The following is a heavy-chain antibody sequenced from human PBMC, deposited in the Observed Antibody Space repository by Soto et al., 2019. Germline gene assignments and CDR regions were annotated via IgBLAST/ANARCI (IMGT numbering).Heavy chain of an antibody. J-gene: IGHJ6*02. Sequence: EVQLLESGGGLVQPGGSLRLSCAASGFTFSSYAMSWVRQAPGKGLEWVSAISGSGGSTYYADSVKGRFTISRDNSKNTLYLQMNSLRAEDTAVYYCAKDGGSMVRGVIHRYYYYGMDVWGQGTTVTVSS. CDR3: AKDGGSMVRGVIHRYYYYGMDV. CDR1: GFTFSSYA. D-gene: IGHD3-10*01. CDR2: ISGSGGST. V-gene: IGHV3-23*01.